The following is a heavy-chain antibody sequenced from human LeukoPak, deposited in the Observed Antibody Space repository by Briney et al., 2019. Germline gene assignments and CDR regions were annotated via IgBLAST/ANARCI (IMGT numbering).Heavy chain of an antibody. D-gene: IGHD3-10*01. CDR3: ADFGSGSYCFDY. V-gene: IGHV3-7*03. J-gene: IGHJ4*02. Sequence: PGGSLRLSCAASGFTFSSYWMSWVGQAPGKGLEWVANIKQDGSEKYYVDSVKGRFTISRDNAKNSLYLQMDSLRAEDTAIYYCADFGSGSYCFDYWGQGTLVTVSS. CDR1: GFTFSSYW. CDR2: IKQDGSEK.